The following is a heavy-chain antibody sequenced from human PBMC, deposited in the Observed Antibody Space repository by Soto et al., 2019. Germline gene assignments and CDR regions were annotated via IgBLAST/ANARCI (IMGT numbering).Heavy chain of an antibody. V-gene: IGHV4-59*01. Sequence: SETLSLTCTVSGGSISSYYWSWIRQPPGKGLEWIGYIYYSGSTNYNPSLKSRVTISVDTSKNQFSLKLSSVTAADTAVYYCASGRYCGGDCYRHLNYWGQGTLVTVSS. J-gene: IGHJ4*02. CDR3: ASGRYCGGDCYRHLNY. D-gene: IGHD2-21*02. CDR2: IYYSGST. CDR1: GGSISSYY.